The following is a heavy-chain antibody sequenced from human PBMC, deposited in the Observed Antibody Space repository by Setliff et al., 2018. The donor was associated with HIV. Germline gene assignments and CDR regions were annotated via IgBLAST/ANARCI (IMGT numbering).Heavy chain of an antibody. CDR2: TRFTGTFE. CDR1: GFTFSRFG. Sequence: GGSLRLSCSASGFTFSRFGMHWIRQAPGKGLEWVAFTRFTGTFEYYSDTVKGRFTISRDNTRNTIYLQMSSLRPEDTATYYCARIYRSSWPFDACDIWGQGTMVTVSS. CDR3: ARIYRSSWPFDACDI. J-gene: IGHJ3*02. D-gene: IGHD6-6*01. V-gene: IGHV3-30*02.